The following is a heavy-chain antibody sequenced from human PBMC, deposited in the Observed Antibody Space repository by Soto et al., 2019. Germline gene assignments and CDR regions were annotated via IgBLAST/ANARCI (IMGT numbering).Heavy chain of an antibody. CDR2: ISGSGGST. Sequence: EVQLLESGGGLVQPGGSLRLSCAASGFTFSSYAMSWVRQAPGKGLEWVSAISGSGGSTYYADSVKGRFTISRDNSKNTLSLQMNSLRVEDTAVYYCAKDRFRDYYDTSASWFDPWGQGTLVTVSS. D-gene: IGHD3-22*01. CDR1: GFTFSSYA. CDR3: AKDRFRDYYDTSASWFDP. J-gene: IGHJ5*02. V-gene: IGHV3-23*01.